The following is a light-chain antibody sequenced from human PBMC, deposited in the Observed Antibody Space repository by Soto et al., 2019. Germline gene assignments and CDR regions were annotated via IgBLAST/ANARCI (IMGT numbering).Light chain of an antibody. CDR2: EVS. V-gene: IGLV2-8*01. J-gene: IGLJ3*02. Sequence: QSALTQPPSASGSPGQSVTISCTGTSSDVGGYNYVSWYQLHPGKAPKLMIYEVSKRPSGVPDRFSGSKSGNTASLTVSGLQAEDEADYYCSSNAGSNNWVFGGGTKVTVL. CDR1: SSDVGGYNY. CDR3: SSNAGSNNWV.